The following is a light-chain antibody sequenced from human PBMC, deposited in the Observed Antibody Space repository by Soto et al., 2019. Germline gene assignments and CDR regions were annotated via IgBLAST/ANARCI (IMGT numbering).Light chain of an antibody. CDR2: DVG. Sequence: SALTHPASVSRSPGQSITISSTGTRSDGGNYNFVSWYQHHPGKAPKLIIYDVGSRPSGVSNRFSGSKSGNTASLAIYGLQADVEADYYRCSYTSDHPRFYVFGPATKVTVL. J-gene: IGLJ1*01. CDR3: CSYTSDHPRFYV. V-gene: IGLV2-14*03. CDR1: RSDGGNYNF.